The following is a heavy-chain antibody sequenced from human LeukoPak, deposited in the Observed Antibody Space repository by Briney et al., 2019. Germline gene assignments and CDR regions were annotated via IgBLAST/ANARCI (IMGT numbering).Heavy chain of an antibody. CDR1: GFRFSSYA. V-gene: IGHV3-23*01. CDR3: AKSARLWTTQQWFDP. D-gene: IGHD4/OR15-4a*01. J-gene: IGHJ5*02. Sequence: PGGSLRLSCAASGFRFSSYAMSWVRQAPGKGLEWVSAISGSGGSTYYADSVKGRFTISRDNSKNTLYLQMNSLRAEDTAVYYCAKSARLWTTQQWFDPWGQGTLVTVSS. CDR2: ISGSGGST.